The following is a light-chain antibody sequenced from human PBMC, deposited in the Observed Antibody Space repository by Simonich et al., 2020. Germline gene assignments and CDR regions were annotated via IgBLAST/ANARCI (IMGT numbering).Light chain of an antibody. CDR1: QSVSSN. CDR3: QQYNNWPLT. J-gene: IGKJ4*01. Sequence: EIVMTQSPATLSVSPGERATLSCRASQSVSSNLAWYQQKPGQAPRLLIYGASTSATGIPARFSGSGSGTEFTITISSMKSEDFAVYYCQQYNNWPLTFGGGTKVEIK. CDR2: GAS. V-gene: IGKV3-15*01.